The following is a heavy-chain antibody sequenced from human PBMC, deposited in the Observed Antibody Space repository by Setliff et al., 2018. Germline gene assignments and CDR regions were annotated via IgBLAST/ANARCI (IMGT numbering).Heavy chain of an antibody. J-gene: IGHJ4*02. CDR2: INAGNGNT. CDR3: ARRPYDSSGYFNY. V-gene: IGHV1-3*01. D-gene: IGHD3-22*01. Sequence: GASVKVSCKASGYIFTYYAIHWVRQAPGQRLEWTGWINAGNGNTKYSQKFQGRVTITRDTSASTAYMELSSLTSEDTAVYYCARRPYDSSGYFNYWGQGTLVTVSS. CDR1: GYIFTYYA.